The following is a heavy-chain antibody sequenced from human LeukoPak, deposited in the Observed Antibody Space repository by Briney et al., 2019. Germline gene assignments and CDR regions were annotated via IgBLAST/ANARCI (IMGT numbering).Heavy chain of an antibody. CDR1: GFTFSSYA. D-gene: IGHD6-13*01. CDR3: AKAKPYSSSWYWDY. Sequence: GGSLRLSCAASGFTFSSYAMSWVRQAPGKGLEWDSAISGSGGSTYYADSVKGRFTISRDNSKNTLYLQMNSLRAEDTAVYYCAKAKPYSSSWYWDYWGQGALVTVSS. J-gene: IGHJ4*02. CDR2: ISGSGGST. V-gene: IGHV3-23*01.